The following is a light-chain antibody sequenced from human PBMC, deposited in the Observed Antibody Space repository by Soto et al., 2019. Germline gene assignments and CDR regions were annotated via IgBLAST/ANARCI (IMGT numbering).Light chain of an antibody. CDR2: GAS. Sequence: EIVMTQSPATLSVSPGERVTLSCRASESLSTYLAWYQQKPGQAPRLLIYGASTKATCIPARFSGSGFATDFTLTISSLQSEDFAVYYCQSYNDWPFTFGQGTKLEI. V-gene: IGKV3-15*01. J-gene: IGKJ2*01. CDR3: QSYNDWPFT. CDR1: ESLSTY.